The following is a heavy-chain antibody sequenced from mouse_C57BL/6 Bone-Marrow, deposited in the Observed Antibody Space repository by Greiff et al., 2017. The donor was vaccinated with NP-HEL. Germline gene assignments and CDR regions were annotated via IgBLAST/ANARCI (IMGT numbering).Heavy chain of an antibody. V-gene: IGHV3-8*01. D-gene: IGHD2-5*01. CDR3: ARYPYSNYLYYFDY. CDR1: GYSITSDY. J-gene: IGHJ2*01. CDR2: ISYSGST. Sequence: EVQGVESGPGLAKPSQPLSLTCSVTGYSITSDYWNCIRKFPGNKLEYMGYISYSGSTYYNPSLKSRISITRDTSKNQYYLQLNSVTTEDTATYYCARYPYSNYLYYFDYWGQGTTLTVSS.